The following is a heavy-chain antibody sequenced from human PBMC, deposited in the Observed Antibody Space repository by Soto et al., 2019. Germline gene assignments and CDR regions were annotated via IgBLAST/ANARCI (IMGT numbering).Heavy chain of an antibody. CDR2: ISYDGSNK. Sequence: PGGSLRLSCAASGFTFSSYGMHWVRQAPGKGLEWVAVISYDGSNKYYADSVKGRFTISRDNSKNTLYLQMNSLRAEDTVVYYCAKGSVWDSGSYFDYWGQGTLVTVSS. CDR3: AKGSVWDSGSYFDY. V-gene: IGHV3-30*18. J-gene: IGHJ4*02. D-gene: IGHD1-26*01. CDR1: GFTFSSYG.